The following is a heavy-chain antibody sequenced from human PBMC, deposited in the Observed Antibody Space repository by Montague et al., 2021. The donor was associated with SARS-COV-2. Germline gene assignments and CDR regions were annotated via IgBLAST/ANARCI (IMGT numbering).Heavy chain of an antibody. D-gene: IGHD5-24*01. CDR1: GGSISSYY. J-gene: IGHJ5*02. CDR3: ARGGGGRDGNNP. Sequence: SETLSLTCTVSGGSISSYYWSWIRQPPGKGLEWIGYIYYSGSTNXXPSLKSRVTISVDTSKNQFSPKLSSVTAADTTVYYCARGGGGRDGNNPWGQGTLVAVSS. V-gene: IGHV4-59*01. CDR2: IYYSGST.